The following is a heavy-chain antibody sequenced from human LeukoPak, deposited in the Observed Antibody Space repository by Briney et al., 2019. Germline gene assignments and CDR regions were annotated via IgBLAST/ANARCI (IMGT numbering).Heavy chain of an antibody. CDR1: GFTLSTNA. D-gene: IGHD1-26*01. J-gene: IGHJ4*02. Sequence: GGSLRLSCLTSGFTLSTNAMSWVRQAPGKGPEWISGISGSGASTYYADSVKGRFTISRDDSRNTLYLQMNSLRGDDTAVYYCAKDVGKWESLHFFDYWGQGTLVTVSS. CDR2: ISGSGAST. V-gene: IGHV3-23*01. CDR3: AKDVGKWESLHFFDY.